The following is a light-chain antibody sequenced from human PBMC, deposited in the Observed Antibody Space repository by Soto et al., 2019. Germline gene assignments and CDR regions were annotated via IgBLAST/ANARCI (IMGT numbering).Light chain of an antibody. CDR2: DAS. CDR1: QSVSRS. J-gene: IGKJ4*01. Sequence: EIVLTQSPATLSLSPGDRATLSCRASQSVSRSLTWYQQKPGQAPRLLIYDASTWATGIPPGFSGSGSGKDFTRTIRSLGPEDFAVYPCQQRSNSFGGGTKVEI. V-gene: IGKV3-11*01. CDR3: QQRSNS.